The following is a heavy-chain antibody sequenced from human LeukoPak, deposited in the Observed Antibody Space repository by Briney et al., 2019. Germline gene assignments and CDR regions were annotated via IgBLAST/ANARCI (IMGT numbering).Heavy chain of an antibody. V-gene: IGHV3-23*01. Sequence: GGSLRLSCAASGFTFSSYAMSWIRQAPGKGLEWVSAISGSGGSTYYADSVKGRFTISRDNSKNTLYLQMNSLRAEDTAVYYCAKYLLNWGSYFDYWGQGTLVTVSS. CDR1: GFTFSSYA. D-gene: IGHD7-27*01. CDR2: ISGSGGST. J-gene: IGHJ4*02. CDR3: AKYLLNWGSYFDY.